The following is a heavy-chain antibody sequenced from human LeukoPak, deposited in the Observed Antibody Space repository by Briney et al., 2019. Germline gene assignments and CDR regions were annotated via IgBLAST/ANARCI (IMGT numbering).Heavy chain of an antibody. J-gene: IGHJ4*02. V-gene: IGHV4-59*01. CDR2: IYYSGST. D-gene: IGHD3-10*01. CDR1: GGSISSYY. Sequence: SETLSLTCTVSGGSISSYYWSWIRQPPGKGLEWIGYIYYSGSTNYNPSLKSRVTISVDTSKNQFSLKLSSVTAADSAMYYCARHLDYYGSGSYYNNFDYWGQGALVTVSS. CDR3: ARHLDYYGSGSYYNNFDY.